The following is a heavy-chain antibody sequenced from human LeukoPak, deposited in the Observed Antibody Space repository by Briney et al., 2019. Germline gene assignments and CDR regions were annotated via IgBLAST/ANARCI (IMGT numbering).Heavy chain of an antibody. CDR2: INAGNGNT. Sequence: VASVKVSCKASGYTFTSYAMHWVRQAPGQRLECMGWINAGNGNTKYSQKFQGRVTITADKSTSTAYMELSSLRSEDTAVCYCARDGQSSWIQLLHFDYWGQGTLVTVSS. D-gene: IGHD5-18*01. CDR1: GYTFTSYA. V-gene: IGHV1-3*01. CDR3: ARDGQSSWIQLLHFDY. J-gene: IGHJ4*02.